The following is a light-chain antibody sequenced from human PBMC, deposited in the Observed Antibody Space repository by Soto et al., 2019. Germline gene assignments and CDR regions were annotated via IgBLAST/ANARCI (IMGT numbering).Light chain of an antibody. CDR2: GAS. Sequence: EIVLTQSPATLSLSPGERATLSCRASQSVSSNLAWYQQKPGQAPRLLIYGASTRATGIPARFSGSGSGTEFTLTISSLQSEDFAVYYCQQYNNWLRTFGQGTKVDIK. CDR1: QSVSSN. CDR3: QQYNNWLRT. V-gene: IGKV3-15*01. J-gene: IGKJ1*01.